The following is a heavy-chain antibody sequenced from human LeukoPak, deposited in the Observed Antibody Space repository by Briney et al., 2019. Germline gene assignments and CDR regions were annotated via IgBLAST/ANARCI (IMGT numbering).Heavy chain of an antibody. CDR1: GYTFTSYY. Sequence: ASVKVSCKASGYTFTSYYMHWVRQAPGQGLEWMGIINPSGGSTSYAQKFQGRVTKTRDTSTSTVYMELSSLRSEDTAVYYCARAAMATIKNSFFDYWGQGTLVTVSS. D-gene: IGHD5-24*01. CDR3: ARAAMATIKNSFFDY. CDR2: INPSGGST. V-gene: IGHV1-46*03. J-gene: IGHJ4*02.